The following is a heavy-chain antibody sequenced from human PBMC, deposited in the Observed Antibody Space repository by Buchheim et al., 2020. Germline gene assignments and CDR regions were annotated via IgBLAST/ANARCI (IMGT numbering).Heavy chain of an antibody. J-gene: IGHJ4*02. CDR1: GFTFSSYG. Sequence: QVQLVESGGGVVQPGRSLRLSCAASGFTFSSYGMHWVRQAPGKGLEWVAVISYDGSNKYYADSVKGRFTISRDNSKNTLYLQMNSLRAEDTAVYYCAKDLVWLGGRGADYWGQGTL. D-gene: IGHD3-10*01. CDR2: ISYDGSNK. CDR3: AKDLVWLGGRGADY. V-gene: IGHV3-30*18.